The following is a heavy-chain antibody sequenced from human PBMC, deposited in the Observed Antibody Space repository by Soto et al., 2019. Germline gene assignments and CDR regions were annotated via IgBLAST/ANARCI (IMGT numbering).Heavy chain of an antibody. D-gene: IGHD3-3*01. Sequence: ISSYYWSWIRQPPGKGLEWIGYIYYSGSTNYNPSLKSRVTISVDTSKNQFSLKLSSVTAADTAVYYCARGIETAGYDFWSGYRRLDYYYYGMDVWGQGTTVTVSS. CDR1: ISSYY. J-gene: IGHJ6*02. CDR2: IYYSGST. CDR3: ARGIETAGYDFWSGYRRLDYYYYGMDV. V-gene: IGHV4-59*01.